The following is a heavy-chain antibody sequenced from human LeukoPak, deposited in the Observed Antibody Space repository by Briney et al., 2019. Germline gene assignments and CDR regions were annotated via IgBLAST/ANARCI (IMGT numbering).Heavy chain of an antibody. Sequence: GGSLRLSCVVSGFTFTGYSMNWVRQAPGKGLEWASSISSSSSHIFYADSVKGRFTISRDNARNALDLQMNSLRAEDAAVYYCARSVMTGSTTRAFDMWGQGTMVTVSS. J-gene: IGHJ3*02. CDR1: GFTFTGYS. CDR2: ISSSSSHI. V-gene: IGHV3-21*01. CDR3: ARSVMTGSTTRAFDM. D-gene: IGHD2/OR15-2a*01.